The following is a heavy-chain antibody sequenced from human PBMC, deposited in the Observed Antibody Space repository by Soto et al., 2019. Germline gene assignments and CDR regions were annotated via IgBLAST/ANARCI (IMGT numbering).Heavy chain of an antibody. CDR3: ATQRSEWELSFDY. CDR2: INPSGGST. Sequence: GASVKVSCKASGYTFTSYYMHWVRQAPGQGLEWMGIINPSGGSTNYAQKFQGWVTMTRDTSISTAYMELSRLRSDDTAVYYCATQRSEWELSFDYWGQGTLVTVSS. J-gene: IGHJ4*02. V-gene: IGHV1-2*04. D-gene: IGHD1-26*01. CDR1: GYTFTSYY.